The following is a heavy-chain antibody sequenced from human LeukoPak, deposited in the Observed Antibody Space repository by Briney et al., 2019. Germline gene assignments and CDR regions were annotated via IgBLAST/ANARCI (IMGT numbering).Heavy chain of an antibody. CDR1: GFTFSSYS. Sequence: GGSLRLSCAASGFTFSSYSMSWVRQAPGKGLEWVSSISSSSSYIYYADSVKGRFTISRDNAKNSLYLQMNSLRAEDTAVYYCARDWTAVRYYDSSGYYPEAFDIWGQGTMVTVSS. CDR2: ISSSSSYI. J-gene: IGHJ3*02. D-gene: IGHD3-22*01. CDR3: ARDWTAVRYYDSSGYYPEAFDI. V-gene: IGHV3-21*01.